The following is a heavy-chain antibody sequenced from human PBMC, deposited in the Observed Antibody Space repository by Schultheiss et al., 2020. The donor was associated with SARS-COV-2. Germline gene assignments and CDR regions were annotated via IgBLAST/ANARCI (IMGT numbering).Heavy chain of an antibody. V-gene: IGHV1-2*02. D-gene: IGHD4-23*01. CDR1: GYTFTGYY. Sequence: ASVKVSCKASGYTFTGYYMHWVRQAPGQGLEWMGWINPNSGGTNYGQKFQGRVTMTRDTSISTAYMELSRLRSDDTAVYYCARGYGGNSFDYWGQGTLVTVSS. CDR3: ARGYGGNSFDY. CDR2: INPNSGGT. J-gene: IGHJ4*02.